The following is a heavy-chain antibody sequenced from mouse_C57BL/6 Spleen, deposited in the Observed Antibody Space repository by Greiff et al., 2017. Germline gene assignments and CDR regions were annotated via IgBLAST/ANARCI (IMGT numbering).Heavy chain of an antibody. CDR2: IDPSDSYT. Sequence: VQLQQPVAELVKPGASVKLSCKASGFTFTSYWMQWVKQRPGQGLEWIGEIDPSDSYTNYTQKFEGKAPLTVDTSSSTAYMQLSILTSEDSAVYCCARNSWRGGTWFAYWGQGTLVTVSA. D-gene: IGHD3-1*01. CDR1: GFTFTSYW. J-gene: IGHJ3*01. V-gene: IGHV1-50*01. CDR3: ARNSWRGGTWFAY.